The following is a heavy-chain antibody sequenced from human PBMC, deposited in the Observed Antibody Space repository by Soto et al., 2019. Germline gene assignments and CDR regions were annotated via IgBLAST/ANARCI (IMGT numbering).Heavy chain of an antibody. Sequence: EVQLVESGGGLVQPGGSLRLSCAASGLTFSAYSMNWVRQAPGKGLEWGSDISSSSSNTYYPDSVKGRFTISRDNAKNSLYLQMNSLRAEDTAVYHCARWVGGESRYLDWWGQGTLVTVSS. CDR1: GLTFSAYS. V-gene: IGHV3-48*01. D-gene: IGHD3-9*01. CDR3: ARWVGGESRYLDW. J-gene: IGHJ4*02. CDR2: ISSSSSNT.